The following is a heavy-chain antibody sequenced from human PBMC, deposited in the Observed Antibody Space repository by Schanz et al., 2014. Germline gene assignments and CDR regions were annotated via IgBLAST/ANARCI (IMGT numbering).Heavy chain of an antibody. D-gene: IGHD5-18*01. CDR3: TRGGYSYALSAFDI. Sequence: QVQLVQSGDEVKKPGASVKVSCKASGYTFTDYGLSWVRQAPGQGLEWLGWIRPDNGHTTYSQKVRDRVIFTTDTSANTAYMELRSLRSDDTALYYCTRGGYSYALSAFDIWGRGTMVTVSS. V-gene: IGHV1-18*01. CDR2: IRPDNGHT. J-gene: IGHJ3*02. CDR1: GYTFTDYG.